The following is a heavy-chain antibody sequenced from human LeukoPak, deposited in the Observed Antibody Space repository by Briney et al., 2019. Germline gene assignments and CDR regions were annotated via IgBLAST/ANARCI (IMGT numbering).Heavy chain of an antibody. D-gene: IGHD3-10*01. V-gene: IGHV1-3*04. Sequence: ASVKVSCKASGYTFTTYAMHWVRQAPGQRLEWMGWINTGNGNTKYSQKFQGRVTITRDTSASAAYMELSSLRSEDTAVYYCAREALWFGHAFDIWGQGTMVTVSS. CDR3: AREALWFGHAFDI. J-gene: IGHJ3*02. CDR1: GYTFTTYA. CDR2: INTGNGNT.